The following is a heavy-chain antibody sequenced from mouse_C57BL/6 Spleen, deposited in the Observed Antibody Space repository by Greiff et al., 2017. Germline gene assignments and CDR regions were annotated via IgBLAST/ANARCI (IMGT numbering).Heavy chain of an antibody. D-gene: IGHD1-1*01. CDR2: IYPGSGNT. J-gene: IGHJ2*01. V-gene: IGHV1-76*01. Sequence: QVQLQQSGAELVRPGASVKLSCKASGYTFTDYYINWVKQRPGQGLEWIARIYPGSGNTYYNEKFKGKATLTAEKSSSTAYMQLSSLTSEDSAVYFCARNYGSSFYYFDYWGQGTTLTVSS. CDR1: GYTFTDYY. CDR3: ARNYGSSFYYFDY.